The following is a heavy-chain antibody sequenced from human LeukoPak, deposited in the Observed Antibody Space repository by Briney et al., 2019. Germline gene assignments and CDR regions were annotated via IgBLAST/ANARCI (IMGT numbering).Heavy chain of an antibody. Sequence: PGGSLRLSCAASGFTFSSYSMNWVQQAPGKGLEWVSFIRSSRSYIYYADSVKGRFTISSDNAKNSLYLQMNSQRDEDTAGYYCARELHAKYSSGGVDIWGQGTMVTVSS. CDR1: GFTFSSYS. CDR3: ARELHAKYSSGGVDI. J-gene: IGHJ3*02. CDR2: IRSSRSYI. D-gene: IGHD6-19*01. V-gene: IGHV3-21*01.